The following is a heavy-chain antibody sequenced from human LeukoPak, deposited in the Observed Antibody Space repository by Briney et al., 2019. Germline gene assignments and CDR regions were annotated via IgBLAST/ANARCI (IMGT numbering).Heavy chain of an antibody. CDR3: ARDGYCSGGSCYPTYFDY. V-gene: IGHV4-61*02. D-gene: IGHD2-15*01. CDR2: IYTSGST. J-gene: IGHJ4*02. CDR1: GGSISSSFYY. Sequence: PSETLSLTCTVSGGSISSSFYYWSWIRQPAGKGLEWIGRIYTSGSTNYNPSLKSRVTISVDTSKNQFSLKLSSVTAADTAVYYCARDGYCSGGSCYPTYFDYWGQGTLVTVSS.